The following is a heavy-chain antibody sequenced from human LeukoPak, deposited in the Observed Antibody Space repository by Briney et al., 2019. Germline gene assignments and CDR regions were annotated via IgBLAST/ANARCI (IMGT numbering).Heavy chain of an antibody. J-gene: IGHJ4*02. CDR1: GFRFSRHW. Sequence: PGGSLRLPCGASGFRFSRHWINWVRQAPGKGLEWVANLNPDGSKKYYADSMKGRFTISRDNARNSLYLQMNNLRAEDTAVYYCARGYGDYDFGYWGQGTLVTVSS. V-gene: IGHV3-7*01. CDR3: ARGYGDYDFGY. CDR2: LNPDGSKK. D-gene: IGHD5-12*01.